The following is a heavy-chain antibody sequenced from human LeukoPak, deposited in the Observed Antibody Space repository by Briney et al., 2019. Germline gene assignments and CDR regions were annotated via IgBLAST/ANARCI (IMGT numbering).Heavy chain of an antibody. J-gene: IGHJ1*01. CDR1: GYTFTSYG. CDR2: ISAYNGNT. Sequence: GASVKVSCKASGYTFTSYGISWVRQAPGQGLEWMGWISAYNGNTNSAQKLQGRVTMTTDTSTSTAYMELRSVRSDDTAVYYCARGPYSSSWYLEYFQHWGQGALVTVSS. CDR3: ARGPYSSSWYLEYFQH. D-gene: IGHD6-13*01. V-gene: IGHV1-18*01.